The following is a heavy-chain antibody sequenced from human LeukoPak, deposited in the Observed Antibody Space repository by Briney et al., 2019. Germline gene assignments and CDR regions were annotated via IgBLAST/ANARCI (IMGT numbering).Heavy chain of an antibody. V-gene: IGHV3-74*01. J-gene: IGHJ4*02. D-gene: IGHD1-26*01. CDR1: GFTFNNYW. Sequence: GGSLRLSCAASGFTFNNYWMHWVRQAPGKGLVWVSRINSDGANTIYADSVKGRSTISRDNARNTLYLQMNSLRAEDTAVYYCAKRPRPRNSGSFYFDYWGQGTLVTVSS. CDR2: INSDGANT. CDR3: AKRPRPRNSGSFYFDY.